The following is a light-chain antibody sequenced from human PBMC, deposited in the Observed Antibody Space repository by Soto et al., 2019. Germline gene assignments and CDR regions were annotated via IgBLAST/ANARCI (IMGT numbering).Light chain of an antibody. CDR2: GAS. J-gene: IGKJ1*01. CDR1: QTVSTNY. CDR3: KEYGSSPRT. V-gene: IGKV3-20*01. Sequence: DIVLKQSPGTLSLSPGARSTLSCRASQTVSTNYLAWYQQKPGQATRLLIYGASKRATGIPDRFSGSGSGTDFTLTISRLEPEEFAVYCCKEYGSSPRTVGKGNKVAIK.